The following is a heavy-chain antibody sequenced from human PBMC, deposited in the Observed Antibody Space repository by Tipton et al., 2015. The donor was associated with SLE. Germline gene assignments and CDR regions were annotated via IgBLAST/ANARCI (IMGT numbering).Heavy chain of an antibody. J-gene: IGHJ5*02. CDR2: IYYSGST. CDR3: ARDRSSGYYWFDP. V-gene: IGHV4-39*07. Sequence: TLSLTCTVSGGPVSSGSYYWAWIRQPPGKGPEWIGTIYYSGSTYYYPSLKSRITISVDTSKNQFSLKLNSVTAADTAVYYCARDRSSGYYWFDPWGQGTLVTVSS. CDR1: GGPVSSGSYY. D-gene: IGHD3-22*01.